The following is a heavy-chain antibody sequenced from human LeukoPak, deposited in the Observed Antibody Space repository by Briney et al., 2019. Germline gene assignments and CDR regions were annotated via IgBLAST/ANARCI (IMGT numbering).Heavy chain of an antibody. V-gene: IGHV1-18*01. J-gene: IGHJ6*03. CDR1: GYTFTSYG. CDR3: ARFPLYYDTSGYGDYYYMDV. Sequence: GASVTVSCKASGYTFTSYGLSWVRQAPGQGLEWMGWISAYNGNTNYAQKLQGRVTMTTDTSTSTAYMELWSLRSDDTAVYYCARFPLYYDTSGYGDYYYMDVWGKGTTVTVSS. D-gene: IGHD3-22*01. CDR2: ISAYNGNT.